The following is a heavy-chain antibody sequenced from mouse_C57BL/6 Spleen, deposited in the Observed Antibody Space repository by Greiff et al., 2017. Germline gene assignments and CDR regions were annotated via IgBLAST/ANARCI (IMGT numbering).Heavy chain of an antibody. CDR2: INPSNGGT. J-gene: IGHJ4*01. CDR1: GYTFTSYW. Sequence: QVQLQQPGTELVKPGASVKLSCKASGYTFTSYWMHWVKQRPGQGLEWIGNINPSNGGTNYNEKCKSKATLTVEKSSSTAYMQLSSLTSEDSAVYYCARSDYFYAMDYWGQGASVTVSS. CDR3: ARSDYFYAMDY. D-gene: IGHD2-4*01. V-gene: IGHV1-53*01.